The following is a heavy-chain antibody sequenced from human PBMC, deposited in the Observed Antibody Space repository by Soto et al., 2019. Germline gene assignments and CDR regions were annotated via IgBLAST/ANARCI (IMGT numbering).Heavy chain of an antibody. J-gene: IGHJ6*02. D-gene: IGHD3-3*01. CDR3: AKSTIFGVVSLYYYGMDV. Sequence: EVQLLESGGGLVQPGGSLRLSYAASGFTFSSYAMSWVRQAPGKGLEWVSAISGSGGSTYYADSVKGRFTISRDNSKNTLYLQMNSLRAEDTAVYYCAKSTIFGVVSLYYYGMDVWGQGTTVTVSS. CDR2: ISGSGGST. CDR1: GFTFSSYA. V-gene: IGHV3-23*01.